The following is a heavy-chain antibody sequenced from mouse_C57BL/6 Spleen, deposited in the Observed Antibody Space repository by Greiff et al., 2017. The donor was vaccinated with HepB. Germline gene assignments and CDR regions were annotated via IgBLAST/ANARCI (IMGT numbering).Heavy chain of an antibody. CDR1: GYTFTSYW. Sequence: QVQLQQPGTELVKPGASVKLSCKASGYTFTSYWMHWVKQRPGQGLEWIGNINPSNGGTNYNEKFKSKATLTVDKSSSTAYMQLSSLTSEDSAFYYCARGGLLYLVWFAYWGQGTLVTVSA. D-gene: IGHD2-13*01. CDR2: INPSNGGT. V-gene: IGHV1-53*01. CDR3: ARGGLLYLVWFAY. J-gene: IGHJ3*01.